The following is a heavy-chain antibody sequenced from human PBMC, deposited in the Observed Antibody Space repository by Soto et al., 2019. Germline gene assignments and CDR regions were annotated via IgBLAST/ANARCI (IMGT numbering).Heavy chain of an antibody. CDR3: ATDRWEFQLFYYGLDV. V-gene: IGHV3-21*01. CDR1: GFTFSSYS. J-gene: IGHJ6*02. D-gene: IGHD1-26*01. Sequence: GGSLRLSCAASGFTFSSYSMNWVRQAPGKGLEWVASIRCSSSYIYYVDSVKGRFTISRDNSKNSLYLQMNSLRAEDTAVYYCATDRWEFQLFYYGLDVWGQGTTVTVSS. CDR2: IRCSSSYI.